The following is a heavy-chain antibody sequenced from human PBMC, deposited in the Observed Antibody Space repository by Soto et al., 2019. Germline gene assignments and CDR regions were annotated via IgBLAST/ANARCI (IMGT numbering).Heavy chain of an antibody. D-gene: IGHD5-12*01. Sequence: QVQLVQSGAEVKKPGSSVKVSCKASGGTFSSYAISWVRQAPGQGLEWMGGIIPIFGTANYAQKFQGRVTITADESTSTADMELSSLRSEDTAVYYCARVGYIVATSINWFDPWGQGTLVTVSS. CDR2: IIPIFGTA. V-gene: IGHV1-69*01. CDR3: ARVGYIVATSINWFDP. CDR1: GGTFSSYA. J-gene: IGHJ5*02.